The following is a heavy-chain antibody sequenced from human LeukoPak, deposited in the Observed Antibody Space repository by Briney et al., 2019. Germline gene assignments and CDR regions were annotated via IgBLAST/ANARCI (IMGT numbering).Heavy chain of an antibody. CDR2: IIPIFGTA. D-gene: IGHD3-22*01. V-gene: IGHV1-69*01. CDR1: GGTFSSYA. J-gene: IGHJ4*02. Sequence: ASVKVSCKASGGTFSSYAISWVRQAPGQGLEWMGGIIPIFGTANYAQKFQGRVTITADESTSTAYMELSSLRSDDTAVYYCARVPSSGYYYDSSGYSDYWGQGTLVTVSS. CDR3: ARVPSSGYYYDSSGYSDY.